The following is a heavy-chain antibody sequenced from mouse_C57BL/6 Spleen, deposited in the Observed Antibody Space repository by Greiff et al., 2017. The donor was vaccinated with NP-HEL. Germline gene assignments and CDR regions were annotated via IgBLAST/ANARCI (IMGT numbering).Heavy chain of an antibody. CDR2: IYPGDGDT. V-gene: IGHV1-82*01. J-gene: IGHJ4*01. D-gene: IGHD3-2*02. CDR3: ARDSSGSYYYAMDY. Sequence: QVQLQQSGPELVKPGASVKISCKASGYAFSSSWMNWVKQRPGKGLEWIGRIYPGDGDTNYNGKFKGKATLTADKSSSTAYMQLSSLTSEDSAVYFCARDSSGSYYYAMDYWGQGTSVTVSS. CDR1: GYAFSSSW.